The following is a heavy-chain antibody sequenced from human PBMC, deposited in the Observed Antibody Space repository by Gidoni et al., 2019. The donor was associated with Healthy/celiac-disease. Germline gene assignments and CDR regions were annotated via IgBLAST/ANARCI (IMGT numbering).Heavy chain of an antibody. V-gene: IGHV6-1*01. Sequence: QVQLQQSGPGLVKPSQTLSLTCAISGDSVSSNSAAWNWIRPSPSRGLEWLGRTYYRSKWYNDYAVSVKSRITINPDTSKNQFSLQLNSVTPEDTAVYYCARVPYVPLNDYVWGSTYFDYWGQGTLVTVSS. CDR3: ARVPYVPLNDYVWGSTYFDY. CDR1: GDSVSSNSAA. J-gene: IGHJ4*02. D-gene: IGHD3-16*01. CDR2: TYYRSKWYN.